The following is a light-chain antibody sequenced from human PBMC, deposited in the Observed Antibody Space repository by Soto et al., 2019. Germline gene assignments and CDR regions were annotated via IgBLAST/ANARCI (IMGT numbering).Light chain of an antibody. CDR3: STFASSNTVT. CDR2: NVS. CDR1: SSDVGGYND. V-gene: IGLV2-14*01. Sequence: QSALTQPASVSGSPAESTTTSSTATSSDVGGYNDVSWYQQPPGKAPKLVIYNVSNRSSGVSSRFAGSKSGNTASLPISGLRAEVDVDYYCSTFASSNTVTFGGGTKLTVL. J-gene: IGLJ2*01.